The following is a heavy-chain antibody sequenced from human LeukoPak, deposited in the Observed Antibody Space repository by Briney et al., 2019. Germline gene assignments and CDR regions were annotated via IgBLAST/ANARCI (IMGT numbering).Heavy chain of an antibody. CDR2: ISSSGSAI. CDR1: GFTFSSYE. Sequence: PGGSLRLPCAASGFTFSSYEMNWVRQAPGKGLEWVSHISSSGSAIYYAGSVKGRFTISRDNAKNSLFLQLNSLSAEDTAIYYCAREDAYYYYGMDVWGQGTTVTVSS. V-gene: IGHV3-48*03. J-gene: IGHJ6*02. CDR3: AREDAYYYYGMDV.